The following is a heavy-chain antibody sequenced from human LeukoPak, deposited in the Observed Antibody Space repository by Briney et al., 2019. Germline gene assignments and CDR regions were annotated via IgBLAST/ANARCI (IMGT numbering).Heavy chain of an antibody. CDR3: ARVGYYPDYYMDV. CDR2: IYYSGST. D-gene: IGHD2-21*01. V-gene: IGHV4-39*01. Sequence: PSETLSLTCTVSGGSISSSSYYWGWIRQPPGKGLEWIGSIYYSGSTYYNPSLKSRVTISVDTSKNQFSLKLSSVTAADMAVYYCARVGYYPDYYMDVWGKGTTVTVSS. CDR1: GGSISSSSYY. J-gene: IGHJ6*03.